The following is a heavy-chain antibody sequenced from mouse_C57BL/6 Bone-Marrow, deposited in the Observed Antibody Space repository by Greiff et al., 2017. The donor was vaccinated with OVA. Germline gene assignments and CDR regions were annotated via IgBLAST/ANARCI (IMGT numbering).Heavy chain of an antibody. D-gene: IGHD1-1*01. CDR1: GYTFTSYW. J-gene: IGHJ2*01. CDR2: IYPGSGST. Sequence: QVQLQQPGAELVKPGASVKMSCKASGYTFTSYWITWVQQRPGQGLEWIGDIYPGSGSTNYNEKFKSKATLTVDTSSSTAYMQLSSLTSEDSAVYYCARRGDYYGSKGGYYCDYWGQGTTRTVSS. CDR3: ARRGDYYGSKGGYYCDY. V-gene: IGHV1-55*01.